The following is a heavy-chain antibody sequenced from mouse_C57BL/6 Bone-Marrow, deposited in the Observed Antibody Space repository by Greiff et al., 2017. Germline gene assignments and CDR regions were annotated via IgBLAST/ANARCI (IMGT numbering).Heavy chain of an antibody. CDR1: GFNIKDYY. J-gene: IGHJ2*01. CDR3: TRSLIYYGTNY. Sequence: EVQLQQSGAELVKPGASVKLSCTASGFNIKDYYIHWVKQRTEQGLEWIGRIDPEDGVTKYAPKFQDKATITADTSSNTAYLQLSSLTSEDTAVYYCTRSLIYYGTNYWGQGTTLTVFS. D-gene: IGHD1-1*01. CDR2: IDPEDGVT. V-gene: IGHV14-2*01.